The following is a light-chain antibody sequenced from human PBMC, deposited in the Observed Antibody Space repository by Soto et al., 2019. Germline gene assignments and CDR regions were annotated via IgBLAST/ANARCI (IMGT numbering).Light chain of an antibody. CDR3: CSYAGTYTVWV. V-gene: IGLV2-11*01. Sequence: QSALAQPRSVSGSPGQSVTISRTGTSSVVGNYNLVSWYQHHPGKAPKLMIYDVTKRPSGVPDRFSASKSGNTASLTISGLQAEDEADYYCCSYAGTYTVWVFGGGTKVTVL. J-gene: IGLJ3*02. CDR2: DVT. CDR1: SSVVGNYNL.